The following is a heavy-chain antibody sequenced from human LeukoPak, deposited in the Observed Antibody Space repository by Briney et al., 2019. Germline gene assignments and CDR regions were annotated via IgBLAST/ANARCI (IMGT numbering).Heavy chain of an antibody. Sequence: ASVKVSCKASGYTFTSYGISWVRQAPGQGLEWMGLISAYNGNTNYAQKLQGRVTMTTDTSTSTAYMELRSLRSDDTAVYYCARDPPWVGATADAFDIWGQGTMVTVSS. D-gene: IGHD1-26*01. CDR1: GYTFTSYG. CDR2: ISAYNGNT. V-gene: IGHV1-18*01. CDR3: ARDPPWVGATADAFDI. J-gene: IGHJ3*02.